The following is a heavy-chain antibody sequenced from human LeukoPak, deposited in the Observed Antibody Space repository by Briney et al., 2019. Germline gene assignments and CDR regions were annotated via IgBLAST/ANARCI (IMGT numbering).Heavy chain of an antibody. CDR1: GGSFSGYY. J-gene: IGHJ4*02. D-gene: IGHD6-13*01. CDR3: ADSRWEVDY. V-gene: IGHV4-34*01. CDR2: INHGGSA. Sequence: SETLSLTCAVNGGSFSGYYWSWIRQPPGKGLEWIGEINHGGSANYNPSLKSRVTISVDTSKNQFSLKLSSVTGADTAVYYCADSRWEVDYWGQGTLVTVSS.